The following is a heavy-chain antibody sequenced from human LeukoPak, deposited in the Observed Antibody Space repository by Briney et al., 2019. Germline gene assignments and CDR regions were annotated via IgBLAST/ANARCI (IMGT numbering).Heavy chain of an antibody. J-gene: IGHJ6*03. CDR2: IYYSGSP. Sequence: SETLSLTCTVSGGSISSYYWSWIRQPPGKGLEWIGYIYYSGSPNYNPSLKSRVTLSVDTSKNQFSLKLSSVTAADTAVYYCAREGGYYYYYMDVWGKGTTVTVSS. V-gene: IGHV4-59*12. CDR3: AREGGYYYYYMDV. D-gene: IGHD2-15*01. CDR1: GGSISSYY.